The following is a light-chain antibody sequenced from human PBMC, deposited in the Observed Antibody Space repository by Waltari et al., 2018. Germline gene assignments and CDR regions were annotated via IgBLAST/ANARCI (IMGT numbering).Light chain of an antibody. CDR2: DED. Sequence: SSVLTQPPSVSVAPGQTATITCGGNNIGSKSVHWYQQKPGQAPVLVVYDEDVRPPGIPERSSGSNVANTASLTINRVEVGDEAAYFCQVWDNYADLVIFGGGTKLTVL. CDR1: NIGSKS. V-gene: IGLV3-21*02. J-gene: IGLJ2*01. CDR3: QVWDNYADLVI.